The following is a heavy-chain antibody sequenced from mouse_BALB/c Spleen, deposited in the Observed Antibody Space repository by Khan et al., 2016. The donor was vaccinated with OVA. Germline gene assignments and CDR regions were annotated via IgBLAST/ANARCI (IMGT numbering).Heavy chain of an antibody. V-gene: IGHV9-1*02. CDR1: GYTFTNYG. J-gene: IGHJ1*01. CDR3: ATGASYWYFDV. CDR2: INTYTGEP. Sequence: QIQLVQSGPELKKPGETVKISCKAPGYTFTNYGMNWVKQAPGKGLKWMGWINTYTGEPTYTGDFKGRFAFSLETSASTAYLQINNLKNEDMATYFCATGASYWYFDVWGAGTTVTVSS.